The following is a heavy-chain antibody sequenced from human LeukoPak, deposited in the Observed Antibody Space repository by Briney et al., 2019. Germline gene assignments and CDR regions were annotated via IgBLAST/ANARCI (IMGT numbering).Heavy chain of an antibody. D-gene: IGHD3-10*01. CDR2: ISYDGSNK. CDR1: GFTFSSYA. J-gene: IGHJ4*02. V-gene: IGHV3-30*01. Sequence: GRSLRLSCAASGFTFSSYAMHWVRQAPGKGLEWVAVISYDGSNKYYADSVKGRFTISRDNSKNTLYLQINSLRAEDTAVYYCARALGGGYFDYWGQGTLVTVSS. CDR3: ARALGGGYFDY.